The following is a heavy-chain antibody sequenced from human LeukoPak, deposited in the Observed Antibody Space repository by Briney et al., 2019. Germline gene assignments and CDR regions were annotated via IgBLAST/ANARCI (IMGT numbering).Heavy chain of an antibody. J-gene: IGHJ4*02. V-gene: IGHV4-34*01. CDR2: INHSGST. CDR3: ARVGNWNREYYFDY. CDR1: GGSFSGYY. Sequence: PSETLSLTCAVYGGSFSGYYWSWIRQPPGKGLEWIGEINHSGSTNYNPSLKSRVTISVDTSKNQFSLKLSSVTAADTAVYYCARVGNWNREYYFDYWGQGTLVTVSS. D-gene: IGHD1/OR15-1a*01.